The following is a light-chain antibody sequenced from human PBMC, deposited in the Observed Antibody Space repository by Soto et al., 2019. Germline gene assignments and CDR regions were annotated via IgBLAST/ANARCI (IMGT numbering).Light chain of an antibody. Sequence: EIVMTQSPATLSVSPGERATLSCMASQSVNSNYLAWYQQKPGQAPRLLIYGASSRPTGIPDRFSGSGSGTDFTLTISRLEPEDFAVYYCQQYGSSSTFGQGTRLEIK. V-gene: IGKV3-20*01. CDR3: QQYGSSST. J-gene: IGKJ5*01. CDR2: GAS. CDR1: QSVNSNY.